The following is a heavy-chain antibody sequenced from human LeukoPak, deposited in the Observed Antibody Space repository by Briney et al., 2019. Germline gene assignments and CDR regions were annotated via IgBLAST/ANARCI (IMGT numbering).Heavy chain of an antibody. CDR2: ISAYNGNT. CDR1: GYTFTSYG. V-gene: IGHV1-18*01. J-gene: IGHJ4*02. D-gene: IGHD2-2*01. Sequence: ASVKVSCTASGYTFTSYGISWVRQAPGQGLEWMGWISAYNGNTNYAQKLQGRVTMTTDTSTSTAYMELRSLRSDDTAVYYCARAKATRVVPAAIPYFVYWGQGTLVTVSS. CDR3: ARAKATRVVPAAIPYFVY.